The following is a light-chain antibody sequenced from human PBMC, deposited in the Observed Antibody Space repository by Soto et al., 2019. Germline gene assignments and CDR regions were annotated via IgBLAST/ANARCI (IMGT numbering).Light chain of an antibody. J-gene: IGKJ1*01. Sequence: DIQMTQSPSTLSASVGDRVTITCRASQSIMDSLAWYQQKPGKAPKLLIYEASSLKSGVPSRFSGSRSVTEYTLTISRLQTDDFATYYCKRYNGYWTFGQGTKVEIK. V-gene: IGKV1-5*03. CDR3: KRYNGYWT. CDR2: EAS. CDR1: QSIMDS.